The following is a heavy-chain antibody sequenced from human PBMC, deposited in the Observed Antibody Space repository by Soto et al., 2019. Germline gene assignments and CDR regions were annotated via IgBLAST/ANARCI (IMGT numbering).Heavy chain of an antibody. CDR2: IRSKANSYAT. CDR1: GFTFSGSA. CDR3: AKDRSYDSSGPAN. J-gene: IGHJ4*02. V-gene: IGHV3-73*01. Sequence: GGSLRLSCAASGFTFSGSAMHWVRQASGKGLEWVGRIRSKANSYATAYAASVKGRFTISRDNSKNTLYLQMNSLRTEDTAVYYCAKDRSYDSSGPANWGQGTLVTVS. D-gene: IGHD3-22*01.